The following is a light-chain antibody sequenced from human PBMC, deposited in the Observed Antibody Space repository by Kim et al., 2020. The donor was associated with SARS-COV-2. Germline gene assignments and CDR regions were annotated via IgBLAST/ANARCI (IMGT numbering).Light chain of an antibody. CDR1: SSNIGNNY. Sequence: QSVLTQPPSVSAAPGQKVTISCSRSSSNIGNNYVSWYQQLPGTAPKLLIYDNNKRPSGIPDRFSGSKSGTSATLGITGLQTGDEADYYCGTWDSSLSDVVLGEGHQLTDL. CDR3: GTWDSSLSDVV. J-gene: IGLJ3*02. V-gene: IGLV1-51*01. CDR2: DNN.